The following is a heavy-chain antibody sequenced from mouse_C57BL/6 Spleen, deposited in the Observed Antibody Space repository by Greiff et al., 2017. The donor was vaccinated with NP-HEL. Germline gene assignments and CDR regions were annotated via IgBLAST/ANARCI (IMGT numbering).Heavy chain of an antibody. CDR3: TKGEYDMYYFDD. CDR1: GFNIKDDY. J-gene: IGHJ2*01. D-gene: IGHD2-14*01. CDR2: IDPENGDT. V-gene: IGHV14-4*01. Sequence: EVQLQQSGAELVRPGASVKLSCTASGFNIKDDYMHWVKQRPEQGLEWIGWIDPENGDTEYASKFQGKATITADTSSTTAYLQLSSLTSEDTAVYYCTKGEYDMYYFDDWGKGTTLTVAS.